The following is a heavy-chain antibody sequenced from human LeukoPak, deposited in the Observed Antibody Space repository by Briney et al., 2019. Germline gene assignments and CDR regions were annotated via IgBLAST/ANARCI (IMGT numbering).Heavy chain of an antibody. CDR2: ISSGSGSI. J-gene: IGHJ4*02. CDR3: ARVSSGWAFDY. V-gene: IGHV3-48*02. CDR1: GFMFSGYS. D-gene: IGHD6-19*01. Sequence: GGSLRLSCAASGFMFSGYSMNWVRQAPGKGLEWVSYISSGSGSIYYADSVKGRFTISRDNAKNSVYLQMNSLRDEDTAVYYCARVSSGWAFDYWGQGTLVTVSS.